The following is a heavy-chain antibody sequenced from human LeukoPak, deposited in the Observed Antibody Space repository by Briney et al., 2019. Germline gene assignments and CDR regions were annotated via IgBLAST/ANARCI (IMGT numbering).Heavy chain of an antibody. D-gene: IGHD3-22*01. J-gene: IGHJ4*02. CDR2: IWYDGSNK. CDR1: VLTFSSYV. V-gene: IGHV3-30*02. CDR3: TGSSGYYYPDY. Sequence: VGSLRLSCAASVLTFSSYVMHSVRQAPGKGLEGVAVIWYDGSNKYYADSMKGRFTIARDNSKNSLYLQMNSLRAEDTAVYYCTGSSGYYYPDYWGQGTLVTVSS.